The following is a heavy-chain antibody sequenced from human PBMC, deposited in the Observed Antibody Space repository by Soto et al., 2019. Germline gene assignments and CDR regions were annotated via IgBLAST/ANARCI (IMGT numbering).Heavy chain of an antibody. Sequence: EVQLLESGGALVQPGESLRLSCAASGFTFNKYWMTWARQAPGKGLELVANIKEDGSDKYYVDSVKGRFTVSRDNAKDFLYLQMNSLRVEVTAVYYCARGRSTDYWGQGTLVIVSS. V-gene: IGHV3-7*01. J-gene: IGHJ4*02. CDR2: IKEDGSDK. CDR3: ARGRSTDY. CDR1: GFTFNKYW.